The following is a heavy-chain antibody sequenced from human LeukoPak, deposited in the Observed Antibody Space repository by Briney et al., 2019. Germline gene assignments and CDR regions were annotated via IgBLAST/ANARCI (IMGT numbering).Heavy chain of an antibody. J-gene: IGHJ4*02. CDR3: ARRLLGYCSGGCCEYYFDY. CDR2: IYPGDSDT. CDR1: GYRFTSYW. Sequence: GESLKISCKGSGYRFTSYWIGWVRQMPGKGLEWMGIIYPGDSDTRYSPSFQGQVTISADKSISTAYLQWSSLKASDTAMYYCARRLLGYCSGGCCEYYFDYWGQGTLVTVSS. V-gene: IGHV5-51*01. D-gene: IGHD2-15*01.